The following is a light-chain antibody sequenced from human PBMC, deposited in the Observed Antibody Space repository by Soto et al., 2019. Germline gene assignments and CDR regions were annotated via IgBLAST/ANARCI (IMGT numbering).Light chain of an antibody. J-gene: IGLJ3*02. Sequence: QAEVTQEPSLTVSPGGTVTLTCGSSTGGVTSGHYPYWFQQKPGQAPTTLIYDIRVKHSWTPARFSGSLLGGKAALTLSGAQPEDEADYYCLLHYSGARVFGGGTKLTVL. V-gene: IGLV7-46*01. CDR3: LLHYSGARV. CDR2: DIR. CDR1: TGGVTSGHY.